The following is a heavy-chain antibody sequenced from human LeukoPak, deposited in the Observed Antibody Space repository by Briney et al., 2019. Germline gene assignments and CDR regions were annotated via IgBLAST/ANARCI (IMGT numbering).Heavy chain of an antibody. J-gene: IGHJ4*02. Sequence: KSSETLSLTCTVSGGSISSYYWSWIRQPPGKGLEWIGYIYYSGSTNYNPSLKSRVTISVDTSKNQFSLELSSVTAADTAVYYCARGFYCSSSSCPHLDYWGQGTLVTVSS. D-gene: IGHD2-2*01. CDR1: GGSISSYY. V-gene: IGHV4-59*01. CDR2: IYYSGST. CDR3: ARGFYCSSSSCPHLDY.